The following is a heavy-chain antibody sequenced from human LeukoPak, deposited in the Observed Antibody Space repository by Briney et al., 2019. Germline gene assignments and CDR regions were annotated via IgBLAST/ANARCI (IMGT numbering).Heavy chain of an antibody. CDR1: GFTFSSYW. CDR2: IKQDGSEK. J-gene: IGHJ4*02. D-gene: IGHD3-22*01. V-gene: IGHV3-7*01. Sequence: PGGSLRLSCAASGFTFSSYWMSWVRQAPGEGLEWVANIKQDGSEKYYVDSVKGRFTISRDNAKNSLYLQMHSLRAEDTAVYYCARDLWLGERGLFFFEYWGQGALVTVAS. CDR3: ARDLWLGERGLFFFEY.